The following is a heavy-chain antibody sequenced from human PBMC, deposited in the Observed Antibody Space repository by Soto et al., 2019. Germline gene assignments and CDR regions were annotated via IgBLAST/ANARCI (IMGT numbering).Heavy chain of an antibody. CDR2: IYYSGST. CDR3: TRHAIIPKLRYGMDV. CDR1: VRSVSSSRCN. J-gene: IGHJ6*02. D-gene: IGHD2-15*01. V-gene: IGHV4-39*01. Sequence: SAALFLTCTVSVRSVSSSRCNWGWMRKPQGKGLEWIGSIYYSGSTYYNPSLKSRVTISVDTSKNQFSLRLSSVTAADTAVYYCTRHAIIPKLRYGMDVWGQGATVPVSS.